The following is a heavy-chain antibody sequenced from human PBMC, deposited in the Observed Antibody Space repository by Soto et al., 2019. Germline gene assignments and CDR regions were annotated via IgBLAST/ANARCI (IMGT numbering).Heavy chain of an antibody. CDR2: ISYDGNNK. Sequence: GGSLRLSCAASEFTFSNYAMHWVRQAPGKGLQWLAVISYDGNNKYYADSVEGRFTISRDNSKNTVYLQMNSLRLEDTAVYYCARGPSYSDSYFAHCSQGTLVTVSS. J-gene: IGHJ4*02. D-gene: IGHD4-17*01. CDR3: ARGPSYSDSYFAH. CDR1: EFTFSNYA. V-gene: IGHV3-30*03.